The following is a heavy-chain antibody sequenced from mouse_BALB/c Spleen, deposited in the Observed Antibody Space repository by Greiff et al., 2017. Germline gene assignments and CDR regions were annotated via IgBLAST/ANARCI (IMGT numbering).Heavy chain of an antibody. CDR3: ARHRDLYYGNFDY. D-gene: IGHD2-1*01. Sequence: EVQVVESGGGLVQPGGSLKLSCAASGFTFSSYTMSWVRQTPEKRLEWVAYISNGGGSTYYPDTVKGRFTISRDNAKNTLYLQMSSLKSEDTAMYYCARHRDLYYGNFDYWGQGTTLTVSS. CDR1: GFTFSSYT. CDR2: ISNGGGST. V-gene: IGHV5-12-2*01. J-gene: IGHJ2*01.